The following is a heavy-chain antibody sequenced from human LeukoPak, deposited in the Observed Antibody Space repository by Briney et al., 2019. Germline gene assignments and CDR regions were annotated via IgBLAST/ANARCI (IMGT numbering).Heavy chain of an antibody. D-gene: IGHD6-13*01. CDR2: IYYSGSA. V-gene: IGHV4-59*12. CDR1: GGSISSYY. CDR3: ARDGSSWPTEGWSDP. Sequence: SKTLSLTCTVSGGSISSYYWSWLRQPPGKGLEWIGSIYYSGSAYYNPSLKSRVTISVDTSKNQFSLKVSSVTAADTAVYYCARDGSSWPTEGWSDPWGQGTLVTVSS. J-gene: IGHJ5*02.